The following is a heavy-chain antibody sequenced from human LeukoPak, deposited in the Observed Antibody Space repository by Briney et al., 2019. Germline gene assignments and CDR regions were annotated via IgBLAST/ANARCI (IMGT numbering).Heavy chain of an antibody. CDR1: GGTFSSYA. V-gene: IGHV1-69*13. CDR3: ASPYDSSGYYLIFDY. Sequence: ASVKVSCKASGGTFSSYAISWMRQAPGQGLEWMGGIIPIFGTANYAQKFQGRVTITADESTSTAYMELSSLRSEDTAVYYCASPYDSSGYYLIFDYWGQGTLVTVSS. CDR2: IIPIFGTA. J-gene: IGHJ4*02. D-gene: IGHD3-22*01.